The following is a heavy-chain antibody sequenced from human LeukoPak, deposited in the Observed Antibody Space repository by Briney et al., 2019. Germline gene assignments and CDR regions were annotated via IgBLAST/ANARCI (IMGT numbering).Heavy chain of an antibody. CDR2: ISAYNGNT. V-gene: IGHV1-18*01. CDR1: GYTFTSYG. D-gene: IGHD3-10*01. J-gene: IGHJ3*02. CDR3: ARVVGFGELLGVFDI. Sequence: GASVKVSCKASGYTFTSYGISWVRQAPGQGLEWMGWISAYNGNTNYAQKLQGRVTMTTDTSTSTAYMGLRSLRSDDTAVYYCARVVGFGELLGVFDIWGQGTMVTVSS.